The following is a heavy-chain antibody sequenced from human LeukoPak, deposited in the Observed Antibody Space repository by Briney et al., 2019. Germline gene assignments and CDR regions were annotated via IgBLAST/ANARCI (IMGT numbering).Heavy chain of an antibody. CDR1: GGSISSSNNY. Sequence: SETLSLTCTVFGGSISSSNNYWGWIRQPPGKGLEWTGSVSYGGRTYYNPSLKSRVTISVDTSQNQFSLRLNSVTAADTALYYCARARYNYQCDYWGQGTLVTVSS. D-gene: IGHD5-24*01. CDR3: ARARYNYQCDY. V-gene: IGHV4-39*07. J-gene: IGHJ4*02. CDR2: VSYGGRT.